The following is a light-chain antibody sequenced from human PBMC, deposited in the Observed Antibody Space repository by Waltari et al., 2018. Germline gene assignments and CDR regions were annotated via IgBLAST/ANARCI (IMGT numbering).Light chain of an antibody. V-gene: IGKV1-NL1*01. CDR2: ATS. Sequence: DIQMTKSPSSLSASVGDRVTITCRASNGISNSLSWYQQKPGKAPKLLLYATSRLESGVPSRFSGSGSGTDYTLTINSLQPEDLATYYCHQYYTTPYTFGQGTKLEIK. CDR1: NGISNS. CDR3: HQYYTTPYT. J-gene: IGKJ2*01.